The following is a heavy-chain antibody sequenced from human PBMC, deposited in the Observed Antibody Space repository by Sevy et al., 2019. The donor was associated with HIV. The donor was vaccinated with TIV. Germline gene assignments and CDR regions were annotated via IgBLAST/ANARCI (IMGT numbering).Heavy chain of an antibody. CDR1: GFTFSNAW. CDR2: IKSKTDGGTT. D-gene: IGHD2-2*01. V-gene: IGHV3-15*01. Sequence: GGSLRLSCAASGFTFSNAWMSWVRQAPGKGLEWVGRIKSKTDGGTTDYAAPGKGRFTISRDDSKNTLYLQMNSLKTEDTAVYYCTTDLYQLLTDYWGQGTLVTVSS. J-gene: IGHJ4*02. CDR3: TTDLYQLLTDY.